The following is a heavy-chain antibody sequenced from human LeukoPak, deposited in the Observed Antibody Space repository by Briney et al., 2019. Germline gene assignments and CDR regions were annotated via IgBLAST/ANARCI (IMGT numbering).Heavy chain of an antibody. CDR2: ILDVGSIK. D-gene: IGHD1-1*01. CDR3: ARDIYNRGTYYFDY. Sequence: GRSLRLSCAASGFTFSNYVMHCVPQAPGKGLEWVALILDVGSIKYYPDSVKGRFTIPRGNSKNTLYLQMNSLRAEDTAVFYCARDIYNRGTYYFDYWGQGTLVTVSS. J-gene: IGHJ4*02. CDR1: GFTFSNYV. V-gene: IGHV3-33*01.